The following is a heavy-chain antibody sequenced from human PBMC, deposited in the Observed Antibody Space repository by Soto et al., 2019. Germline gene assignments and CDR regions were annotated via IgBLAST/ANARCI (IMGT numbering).Heavy chain of an antibody. CDR3: TTSNLGVDF. D-gene: IGHD1-1*01. V-gene: IGHV3-15*01. Sequence: PWGSLRLSCAASGLIFIDVWMTFFRQSPGKGLEWVGRIKTKPDDGTIDYAAPVRGRFTISRDDSKNTLYLQMTSLTPDDTGVYYCTTSNLGVDFWGPGTLVTVSS. CDR2: IKTKPDDGTI. CDR1: GLIFIDVW. J-gene: IGHJ4*02.